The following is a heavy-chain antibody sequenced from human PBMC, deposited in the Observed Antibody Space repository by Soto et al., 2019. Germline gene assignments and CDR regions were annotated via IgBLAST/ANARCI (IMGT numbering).Heavy chain of an antibody. CDR3: ASGFDSDGLYNGGHP. Sequence: VQLQESGPGLVKPSGTLSLTCTVSGGSISTTNWWSWVRQSPGKGLGWIGEILHNRGTNYNPHLKSRVPIAIDKSKNECSLRLSSVTAADTAVYYCASGFDSDGLYNGGHPWGQGTLVSVSS. V-gene: IGHV4-4*02. J-gene: IGHJ5*02. D-gene: IGHD3-22*01. CDR2: ILHNRGT. CDR1: GGSISTTNW.